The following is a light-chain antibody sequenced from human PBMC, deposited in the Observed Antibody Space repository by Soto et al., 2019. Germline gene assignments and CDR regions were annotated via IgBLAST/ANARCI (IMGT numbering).Light chain of an antibody. V-gene: IGKV3-20*01. CDR3: QQYGSSPQT. Sequence: EIVLTQSPGTLSLSPGERATLSCRASQSVSSSYLAWYQQKPGQAPRLLIYGASSRATGIPDRFSGSGSGTDFKLTISRLEPEDVAVYYCQQYGSSPQTFGQGTKVEIK. CDR2: GAS. J-gene: IGKJ1*01. CDR1: QSVSSSY.